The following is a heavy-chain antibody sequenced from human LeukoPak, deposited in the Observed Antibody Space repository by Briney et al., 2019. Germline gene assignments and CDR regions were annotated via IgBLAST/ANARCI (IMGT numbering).Heavy chain of an antibody. V-gene: IGHV3-20*04. D-gene: IGHD5-12*01. Sequence: PGGSLRLSCAASGFTFDDYGMSWVRQAPGKGVEWDYGINWSGGSTVYAEYVKGRFTMSRDKAKNSLYLQMNSLRAEDTALYYCARVLHIVATLDYWGQGTLVTVSS. CDR1: GFTFDDYG. CDR3: ARVLHIVATLDY. CDR2: INWSGGST. J-gene: IGHJ4*02.